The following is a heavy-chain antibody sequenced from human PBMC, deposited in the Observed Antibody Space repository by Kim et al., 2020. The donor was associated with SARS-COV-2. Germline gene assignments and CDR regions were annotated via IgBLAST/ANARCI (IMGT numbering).Heavy chain of an antibody. CDR1: GFSFSSYG. V-gene: IGHV3-30*18. J-gene: IGHJ4*02. Sequence: GGSLRLSCAASGFSFSSYGMHWVRQAPGKGLEWVAGISYDGSNRYYADSVKGRFTISRDSSKNTLYLQMNSLRAEDTAVYYCAKRAGYSSSSAYFDNWGQGTLVTVSS. CDR3: AKRAGYSSSSAYFDN. CDR2: ISYDGSNR. D-gene: IGHD6-6*01.